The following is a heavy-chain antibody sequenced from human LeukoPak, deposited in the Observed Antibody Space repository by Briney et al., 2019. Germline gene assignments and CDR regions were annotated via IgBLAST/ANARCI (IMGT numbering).Heavy chain of an antibody. D-gene: IGHD1-7*01. Sequence: GGSLRLSCAASGFTFSTYWMSWVRQAPGKGLEWVANIKEDGSEKYYVDSVKGRFTMSRDNAKNSLYLQMNSLRVEDTALYYCARDGGTTYYYYYHMDVWGRGTTVTVSS. CDR2: IKEDGSEK. CDR1: GFTFSTYW. J-gene: IGHJ6*03. V-gene: IGHV3-7*03. CDR3: ARDGGTTYYYYYHMDV.